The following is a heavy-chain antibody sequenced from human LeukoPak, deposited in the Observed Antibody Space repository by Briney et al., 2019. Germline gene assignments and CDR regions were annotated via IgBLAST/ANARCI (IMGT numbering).Heavy chain of an antibody. CDR2: IVVGSGNT. J-gene: IGHJ6*02. CDR3: AAGVYGDYAYGMDV. CDR1: GFTFTSSA. D-gene: IGHD4-17*01. V-gene: IGHV1-58*02. Sequence: SVKVSCKASGFTFTSSAMQWVRQARGQRLEWIGWIVVGSGNTNYAQKFQERVTITRDMSTSTAYMGLSSLRSEDTAVYYCAAGVYGDYAYGMDVWGQGTTVTVSS.